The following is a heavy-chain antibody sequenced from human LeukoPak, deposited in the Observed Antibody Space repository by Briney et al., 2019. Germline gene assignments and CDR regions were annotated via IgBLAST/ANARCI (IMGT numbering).Heavy chain of an antibody. CDR2: ISPGGGPT. J-gene: IGHJ4*02. CDR1: GFPFSSHG. D-gene: IGHD5-12*01. V-gene: IGHV3-23*01. CDR3: AKDGAWLRFDD. Sequence: GGSLRLSCAGSGFPFSSHGMNWVRQAPGKGLEWVSGISPGGGPTYYADSVEGRFTISRDDSKNTLYLQMKNLRAEDTAVYYCAKDGAWLRFDDWGQGILVTVSS.